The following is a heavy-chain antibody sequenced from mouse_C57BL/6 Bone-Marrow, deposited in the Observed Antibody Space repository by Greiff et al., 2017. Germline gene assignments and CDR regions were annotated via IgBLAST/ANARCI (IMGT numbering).Heavy chain of an antibody. CDR3: ERSRTFIYYFDY. CDR1: GYTFTTYP. Sequence: QVQLQQSGAELVKPGASVKMSCKASGYTFTTYPLEWMKQNHGQSLEWIGNFHPYNDDTKYNEKFKGKATLTVEKSSNTVYLELSRLTSDDSAVYDCERSRTFIYYFDYWGQGTTLTVSS. J-gene: IGHJ2*01. V-gene: IGHV1-47*01. D-gene: IGHD1-2*01. CDR2: FHPYNDDT.